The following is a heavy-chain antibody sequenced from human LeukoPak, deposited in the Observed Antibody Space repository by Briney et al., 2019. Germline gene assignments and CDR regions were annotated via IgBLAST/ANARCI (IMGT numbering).Heavy chain of an antibody. V-gene: IGHV1-69*04. J-gene: IGHJ2*01. CDR3: ALRSVEMASGGGYFDL. CDR2: IIPILGIA. D-gene: IGHD5-24*01. CDR1: GGTFSSYA. Sequence: SVKVSCKASGGTFSSYAISWVRQAPGQGLEWMGRIIPILGIANYAQKFQGRVTITADKSTSTAYMELSSLRSEDTAVYYCALRSVEMASGGGYFDLWGRGTLVTVSS.